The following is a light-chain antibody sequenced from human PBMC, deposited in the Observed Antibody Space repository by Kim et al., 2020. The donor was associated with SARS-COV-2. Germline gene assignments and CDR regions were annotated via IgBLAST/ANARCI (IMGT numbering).Light chain of an antibody. V-gene: IGKV1-5*01. CDR1: QSISSW. Sequence: DIQMTQSPYTLSASVGDRVTITCRASQSISSWLAWYQQKPGKAPKLLIYDASSLESGVPSRFSGSGSGTEFTLTISSLQPDDFATYYCQDYHSNPRTFGKGTKLEI. CDR2: DAS. CDR3: QDYHSNPRT. J-gene: IGKJ2*01.